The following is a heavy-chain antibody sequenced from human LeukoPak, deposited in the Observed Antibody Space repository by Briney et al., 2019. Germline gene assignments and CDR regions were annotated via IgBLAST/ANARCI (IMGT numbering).Heavy chain of an antibody. CDR3: ARDPPIDISDY. CDR2: IYSGGST. V-gene: IGHV3-66*01. CDR1: GFTVSSNY. D-gene: IGHD3-9*01. Sequence: GGSLRLSCAASGFTVSSNYMSWVRQAPGKGLEWVSVIYSGGSTYYADSVKGRFTISRDNSKNTLYLQMNSLRAEVTAVYYCARDPPIDISDYWGQGTLVTVSS. J-gene: IGHJ4*02.